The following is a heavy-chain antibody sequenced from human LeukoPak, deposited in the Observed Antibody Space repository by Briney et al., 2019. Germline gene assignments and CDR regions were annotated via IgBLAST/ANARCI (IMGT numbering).Heavy chain of an antibody. D-gene: IGHD3-10*01. J-gene: IGHJ3*02. CDR2: IKQDGREK. CDR3: ATESRGGQVAFDI. Sequence: GGSLRLSCAASGFTFSSYWMSWVRQAPGKGLERVANIKQDGREKYYVDSVKGRFTISRDNAKNSLYLQMHSLRAEDTAVYYCATESRGGQVAFDIWGQGTMVTVSS. V-gene: IGHV3-7*01. CDR1: GFTFSSYW.